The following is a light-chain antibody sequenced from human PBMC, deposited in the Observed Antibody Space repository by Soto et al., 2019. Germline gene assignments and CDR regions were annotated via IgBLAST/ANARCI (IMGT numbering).Light chain of an antibody. CDR2: AAS. CDR3: LQDYNYPYT. CDR1: QGIRND. Sequence: AIQMTQSPSSLSASVGDRVTITCRASQGIRNDLGWYQQKPGKAPKLLIYAASSLESGVPSRFSGSGSGTDFTLTISSLQPEDFAAYYCLQDYNYPYTFGQGTKLEIK. J-gene: IGKJ2*01. V-gene: IGKV1-6*01.